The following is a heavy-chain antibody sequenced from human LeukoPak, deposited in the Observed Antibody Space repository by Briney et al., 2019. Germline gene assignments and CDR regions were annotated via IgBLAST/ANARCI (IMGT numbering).Heavy chain of an antibody. D-gene: IGHD5-24*01. CDR1: GFTFSYSW. CDR3: ARDGRDGYNGYFDP. J-gene: IGHJ5*02. Sequence: AGGSLRLSCIASGFTFSYSWMTWVRQAPGRGLEWVANIKGDGSDKYYVDSVKGRFTISRDNAKKSLYLRMNSLKAEDTAVYYCARDGRDGYNGYFDPWGQGTLVTVSS. V-gene: IGHV3-7*01. CDR2: IKGDGSDK.